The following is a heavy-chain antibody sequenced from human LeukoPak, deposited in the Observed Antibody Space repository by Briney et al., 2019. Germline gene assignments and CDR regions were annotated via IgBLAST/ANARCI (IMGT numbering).Heavy chain of an antibody. V-gene: IGHV4-38-2*02. CDR2: IYHSGST. CDR3: ARDLRATYYYDSSGYNGVYYYYYMDV. D-gene: IGHD3-22*01. Sequence: SETLSLTCTVSGFSFTSDYYWGWIRQPPGKGLEWIGSIYHSGSTYYNPSLKSRVTMSVDTSKNQFSLKLSSVTAADTAVYYCARDLRATYYYDSSGYNGVYYYYYMDVWGKGTTVTVSS. J-gene: IGHJ6*03. CDR1: GFSFTSDYY.